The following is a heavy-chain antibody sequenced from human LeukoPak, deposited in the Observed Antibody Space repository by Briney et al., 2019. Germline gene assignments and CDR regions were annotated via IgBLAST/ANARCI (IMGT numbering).Heavy chain of an antibody. J-gene: IGHJ5*02. CDR3: ARGPGSGSYFAWFDP. CDR1: GGSLNGYY. CDR2: INHSGST. Sequence: SETLSLTCAVYGGSLNGYYWSWIRQPPGKGLEWIGEINHSGSTNYNPSLKSRVTMSVDTSKNQVSLKLSSVTAADTAVYYCARGPGSGSYFAWFDPWGQGTQVTVSS. D-gene: IGHD3-10*01. V-gene: IGHV4-34*01.